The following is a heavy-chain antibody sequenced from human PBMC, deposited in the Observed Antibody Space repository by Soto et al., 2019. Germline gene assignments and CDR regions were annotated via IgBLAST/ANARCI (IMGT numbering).Heavy chain of an antibody. CDR3: ARDPQGSYCYIDY. Sequence: GGSLRLSCAASGLTFSSYAIHWVRQAPGKGLEWVTIISKDGNSKHYADSVKGRFTISRDNSKNTLFLQMNSLRAEDTAVYYCARDPQGSYCYIDYWGQGTLVTVSS. CDR2: ISKDGNSK. J-gene: IGHJ4*02. CDR1: GLTFSSYA. D-gene: IGHD3-10*01. V-gene: IGHV3-30-3*01.